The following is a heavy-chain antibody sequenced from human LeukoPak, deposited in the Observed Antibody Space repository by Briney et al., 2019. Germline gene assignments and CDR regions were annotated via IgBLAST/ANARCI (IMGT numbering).Heavy chain of an antibody. J-gene: IGHJ4*02. CDR3: ARVTPALVY. Sequence: PGGSRRLSCAASGFTFSDYYMSWIRQAPGKGLEWVSYISSSGSTIYYPDSVKGRFIISRDNAKNSLYLQRNCLRAEDTAVYYCARVTPALVYWGQGTLVTVSS. CDR2: ISSSGSTI. D-gene: IGHD4-23*01. CDR1: GFTFSDYY. V-gene: IGHV3-11*01.